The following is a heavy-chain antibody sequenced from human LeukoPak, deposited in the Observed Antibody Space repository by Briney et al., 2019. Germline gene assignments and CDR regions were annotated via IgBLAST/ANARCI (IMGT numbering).Heavy chain of an antibody. D-gene: IGHD6-6*01. Sequence: PGGSLRLSCAASGFTFSSYSMNWVRQAPGKGLEWVSYISSSNSTIYYADSVKGRFTISRDNAKNSLYLQMNSLRAEDTAVYYCATISYSSSPTYYFDYWGQGTLVTVSS. V-gene: IGHV3-48*04. J-gene: IGHJ4*02. CDR2: ISSSNSTI. CDR1: GFTFSSYS. CDR3: ATISYSSSPTYYFDY.